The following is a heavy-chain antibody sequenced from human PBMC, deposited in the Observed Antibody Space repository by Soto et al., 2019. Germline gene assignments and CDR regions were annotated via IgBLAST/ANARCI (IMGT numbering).Heavy chain of an antibody. CDR1: EITLNIYW. D-gene: IGHD3-10*01. Sequence: EAQLVESGGGLVQPGGSLTLSCTASEITLNIYWMHWIRQAPGKGLVWVSRINPESTTLTYADSVTGRFTISRDSAKNTLYLQMNGLSAEDTAIYDCTKDTFGAWDSWGHGTLVTVSS. CDR3: TKDTFGAWDS. J-gene: IGHJ5*01. V-gene: IGHV3-74*01. CDR2: INPESTTL.